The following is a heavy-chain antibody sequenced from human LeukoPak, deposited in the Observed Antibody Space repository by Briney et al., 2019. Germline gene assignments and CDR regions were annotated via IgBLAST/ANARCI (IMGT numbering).Heavy chain of an antibody. J-gene: IGHJ5*02. CDR3: TRDSDWKSPFDP. V-gene: IGHV1-18*04. CDR2: ISAYNGNT. D-gene: IGHD1-1*01. CDR1: GYTFTSYG. Sequence: ASVKVSCKASGYTFTSYGISWVRQAPGQGLEWMGWISAYNGNTNYAQKLQGRVTVTTDTSTSTAYMELRSLRSDDTAVYYCTRDSDWKSPFDPWGQGTLVTVSS.